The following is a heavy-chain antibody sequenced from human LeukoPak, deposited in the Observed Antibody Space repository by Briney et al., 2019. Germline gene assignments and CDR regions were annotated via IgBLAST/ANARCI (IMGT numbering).Heavy chain of an antibody. CDR3: ARAQTYYYDSSGYYYVGHWFDP. Sequence: GGSLRLSCAAPGFTFSSYWMHWVRQAPGKGLVWVSRINSDGSSTSYADSVKGRFTISRDNAKNTLYLQMNSLRAEDTAVYYCARAQTYYYDSSGYYYVGHWFDPWGQGTLVTVSS. V-gene: IGHV3-74*01. D-gene: IGHD3-22*01. CDR1: GFTFSSYW. CDR2: INSDGSST. J-gene: IGHJ5*02.